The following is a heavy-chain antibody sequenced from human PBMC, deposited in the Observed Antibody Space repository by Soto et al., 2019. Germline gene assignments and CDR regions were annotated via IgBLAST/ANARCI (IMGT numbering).Heavy chain of an antibody. Sequence: QVQLVQSGAEVKKPGASVKVSCKASGHTVSIYYVHWVRQAPGQGLEWMGMINPSGGSTTYAQKFQGRLNLTRDRSAGTISMELSLLRSDDTAVYYCAKEIGAAGRFFGMDVWGQGTTVTVSS. V-gene: IGHV1-46*01. J-gene: IGHJ6*02. CDR2: INPSGGST. CDR3: AKEIGAAGRFFGMDV. D-gene: IGHD6-13*01. CDR1: GHTVSIYY.